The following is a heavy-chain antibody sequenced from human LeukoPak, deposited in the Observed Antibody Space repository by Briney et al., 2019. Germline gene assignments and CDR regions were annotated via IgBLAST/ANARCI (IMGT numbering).Heavy chain of an antibody. CDR3: HGYCSSTSCYGSGDYYYYYMDV. Sequence: AETLSLTCTVSGGSISSYYWSWIRQPPGKGLEWIGYIYYSGSTNYNPPLKRRVTISVDTSKNQFSLKLRSVTAADTAVYYCHGYCSSTSCYGSGDYYYYYMDVWGKGTTVTISS. J-gene: IGHJ6*03. CDR2: IYYSGST. V-gene: IGHV4-59*01. D-gene: IGHD2-2*01. CDR1: GGSISSYY.